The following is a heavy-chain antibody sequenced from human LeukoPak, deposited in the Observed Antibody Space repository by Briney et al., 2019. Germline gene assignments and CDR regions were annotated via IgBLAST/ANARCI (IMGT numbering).Heavy chain of an antibody. CDR2: IYPSGDST. D-gene: IGHD6-19*01. Sequence: GGSLRLSCAASGFTFSTYSMTWVRQGPGKGLEWVPSIYPSGDSTFYADSVKGRFTISGDNSKNTLYLQMSSLRTEDTAIYYCAKDVVPDSGWDLDYWGQGTLVTVSS. CDR3: AKDVVPDSGWDLDY. CDR1: GFTFSTYS. J-gene: IGHJ4*02. V-gene: IGHV3-23*01.